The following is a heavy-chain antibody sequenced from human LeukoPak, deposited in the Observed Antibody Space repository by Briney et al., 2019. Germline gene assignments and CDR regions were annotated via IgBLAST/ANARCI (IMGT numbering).Heavy chain of an antibody. CDR2: ISSSSSTI. J-gene: IGHJ4*02. V-gene: IGHV3-48*04. CDR3: AREIAQETPAYFDY. Sequence: GGSRRLSCAASGFTFSSYSMNWFRKAPGKGLEWVSYISSSSSTIYYADSVKGRFTISRDNAKNSLYLQMNSLRAEDTAVYYCAREIAQETPAYFDYWGQGTLVTVSS. CDR1: GFTFSSYS.